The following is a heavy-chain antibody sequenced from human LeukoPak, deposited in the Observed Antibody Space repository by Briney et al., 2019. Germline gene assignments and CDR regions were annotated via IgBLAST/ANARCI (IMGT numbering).Heavy chain of an antibody. CDR1: GGTFSSYA. Sequence: ASVKVSCKASGGTFSSYAISWVRQAPGQGLEWMGGIIPIFGTANYAQKFQGRVTITADKSTTTVYMELRSLRSEDTAVYYCARGPSSISKMDVWGQGTTVIVFS. V-gene: IGHV1-69*06. D-gene: IGHD2-2*01. CDR2: IIPIFGTA. J-gene: IGHJ6*02. CDR3: ARGPSSISKMDV.